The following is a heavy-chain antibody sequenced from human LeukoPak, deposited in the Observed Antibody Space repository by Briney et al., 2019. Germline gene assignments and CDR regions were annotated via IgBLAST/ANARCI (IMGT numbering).Heavy chain of an antibody. V-gene: IGHV3-49*04. J-gene: IGHJ4*02. D-gene: IGHD6-6*01. Sequence: PGRSLRLSCTASGFTFGDYAMSWVRQPPGKGLEWVGFIRNKAYGGTTEYAASVKGRFTISRDDSKNIAYLQMNSLKTEDTAVYYCTRLDSSSSHFDYWGQGTLVTVSS. CDR3: TRLDSSSSHFDY. CDR1: GFTFGDYA. CDR2: IRNKAYGGTT.